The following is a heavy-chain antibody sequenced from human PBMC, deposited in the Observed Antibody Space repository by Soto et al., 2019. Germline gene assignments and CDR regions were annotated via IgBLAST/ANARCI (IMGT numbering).Heavy chain of an antibody. CDR2: INPNSGGT. CDR1: GYTFTGYY. Sequence: ASVKVSCKASGYTFTGYYMHWVRQAPGQGLEWMGWINPNSGGTNYAQKFQGWVTMTRDTSISTAYMELSRLRSDDTAVYYCARSHIVATHYYYYYGMDVWGQGTTVTVSS. V-gene: IGHV1-2*04. D-gene: IGHD5-12*01. CDR3: ARSHIVATHYYYYYGMDV. J-gene: IGHJ6*02.